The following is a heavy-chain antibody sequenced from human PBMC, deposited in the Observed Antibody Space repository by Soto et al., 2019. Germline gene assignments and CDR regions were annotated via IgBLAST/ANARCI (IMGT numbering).Heavy chain of an antibody. V-gene: IGHV3-33*01. CDR1: GFTFSTYG. CDR3: ARGTVHFDY. D-gene: IGHD4-17*01. CDR2: IWYAGSNK. J-gene: IGHJ4*02. Sequence: QGELVESGGGVVQPGRSLRLSCAASGFTFSTYGIHWVRQAPGKGLEWVAVIWYAGSNKYYADSVKGRFTISRDNSKNTLYLQMNSLRAEDTAVYYCARGTVHFDYWGQGTLVTVSS.